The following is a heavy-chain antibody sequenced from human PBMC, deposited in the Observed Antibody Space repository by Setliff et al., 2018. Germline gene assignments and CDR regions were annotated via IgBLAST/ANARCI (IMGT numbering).Heavy chain of an antibody. Sequence: ASVKVSCKASGYIFTDHYMHWVRQAPGQGLEWMGRINPNGGDTNYAQTFEGRLTLTRDTSIRTTYMELATLRSDDTAVYYCARARHFGMDVWGQGTTVTVSS. CDR2: INPNGGDT. J-gene: IGHJ6*02. CDR1: GYIFTDHY. V-gene: IGHV1-2*06. CDR3: ARARHFGMDV.